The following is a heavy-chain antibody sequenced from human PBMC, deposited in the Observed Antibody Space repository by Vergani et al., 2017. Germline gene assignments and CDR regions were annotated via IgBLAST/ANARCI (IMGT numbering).Heavy chain of an antibody. Sequence: EVQLVQSGAEVKKPGESLKISCQISGYSFTNYWIGWVRQMRGKGLEWMGNIQPADSDTRYSPSFQGQVPISVDKSISTAYLQRSSLRASDSAMYYFARLYGRDSRRSKYFDYWGQGTLVTVSS. V-gene: IGHV5-51*01. CDR1: GYSFTNYW. CDR3: ARLYGRDSRRSKYFDY. J-gene: IGHJ4*02. D-gene: IGHD3-22*01. CDR2: IQPADSDT.